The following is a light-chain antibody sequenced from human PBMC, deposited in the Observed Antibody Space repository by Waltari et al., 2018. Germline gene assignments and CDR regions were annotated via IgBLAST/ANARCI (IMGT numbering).Light chain of an antibody. Sequence: QSALTQPPSASGSPGQSVTISCTGTSSDVGGYNYVSWYQQHPGKAPKRMIYEVSKRPSGVPDRFSGSKSGNMASLTVSGLQAEDEADYYCSSYAGSNNLVVFGGGTKLTVL. V-gene: IGLV2-8*01. CDR1: SSDVGGYNY. J-gene: IGLJ2*01. CDR3: SSYAGSNNLVV. CDR2: EVS.